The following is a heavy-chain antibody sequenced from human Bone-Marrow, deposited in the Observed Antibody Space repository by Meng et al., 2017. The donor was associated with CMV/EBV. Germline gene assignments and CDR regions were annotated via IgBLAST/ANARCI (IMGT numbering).Heavy chain of an antibody. Sequence: GSLRLSCTVSGGSISSSSYYWGWIRQPPGKGLEWIGSIYYSGSTYYNPSLKSRVTISVDTSKNQFSLKLSSVTAADTAVYYCARAASDYYDSSGYYTLFDYWGQGTLVTVSS. V-gene: IGHV4-39*07. CDR1: GGSISSSSYY. D-gene: IGHD3-22*01. J-gene: IGHJ4*02. CDR3: ARAASDYYDSSGYYTLFDY. CDR2: IYYSGST.